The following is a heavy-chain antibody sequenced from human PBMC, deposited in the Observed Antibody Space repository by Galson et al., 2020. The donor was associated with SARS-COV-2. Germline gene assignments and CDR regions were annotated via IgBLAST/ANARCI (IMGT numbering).Heavy chain of an antibody. V-gene: IGHV3-23*01. Sequence: PGGSLRLSCAASGFTFTSYAMNWVRQAPGKGLEWVSVFSGSGGVTFYADSVKGRFTVSRDDSKNTLYLQMNSLRAEDTAVYYCARGGLFGELLVSFDYWGQGTLVTVS. CDR1: GFTFTSYA. CDR3: ARGGLFGELLVSFDY. J-gene: IGHJ4*02. CDR2: FSGSGGVT. D-gene: IGHD3-10*01.